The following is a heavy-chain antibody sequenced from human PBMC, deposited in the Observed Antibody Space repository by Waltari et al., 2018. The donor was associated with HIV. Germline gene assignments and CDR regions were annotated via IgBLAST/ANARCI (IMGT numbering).Heavy chain of an antibody. J-gene: IGHJ4*02. D-gene: IGHD4-17*01. V-gene: IGHV3-74*01. CDR2: ISGDGSGR. Sequence: VQLVESGGGLVQAGGSLRLSCAASGFTFSIHWMHWVRHAPGKGLVVVARISGDGSGRSYADSVGGRFSIARENAENSLHLHMNSVRPEDTGLYYCTREGVETTAPGDDWGQGTLVTVSS. CDR1: GFTFSIHW. CDR3: TREGVETTAPGDD.